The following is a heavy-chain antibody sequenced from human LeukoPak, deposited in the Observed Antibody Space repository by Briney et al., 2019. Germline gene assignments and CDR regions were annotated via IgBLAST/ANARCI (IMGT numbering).Heavy chain of an antibody. CDR2: IYHSGST. J-gene: IGHJ5*02. D-gene: IGHD4-17*01. CDR3: ARRGGLDYGDYPFDP. Sequence: SQTLSLTCAVSGGSISSGGYSWSWIRQPPGKGLEWIGYIYHSGSTHYNPSLKSRVTISVDRSKNQFSLKLSSVTAADTAVYHCARRGGLDYGDYPFDPWGQGTLVTVSS. V-gene: IGHV4-30-2*01. CDR1: GGSISSGGYS.